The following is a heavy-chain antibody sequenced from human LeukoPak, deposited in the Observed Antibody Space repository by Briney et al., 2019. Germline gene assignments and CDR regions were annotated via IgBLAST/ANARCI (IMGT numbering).Heavy chain of an antibody. D-gene: IGHD1-1*01. J-gene: IGHJ6*02. Sequence: ASVKVSCKASGGTFSSYAISWVRQAPGRGLEWMGRIIPILGIANYAQKFQGRVTITADKSTSTAYMELSSLRSEDTAVYYCAREAGTSYYYYYGMDVWGQGTTVTVSS. CDR1: GGTFSSYA. CDR2: IIPILGIA. V-gene: IGHV1-69*04. CDR3: AREAGTSYYYYYGMDV.